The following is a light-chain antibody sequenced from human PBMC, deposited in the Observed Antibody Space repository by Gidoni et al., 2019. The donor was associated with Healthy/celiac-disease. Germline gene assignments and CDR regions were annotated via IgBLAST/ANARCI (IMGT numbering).Light chain of an antibody. CDR2: AAS. V-gene: IGKV1-39*01. CDR3: QQSYSTPPWT. J-gene: IGKJ1*01. Sequence: DIQMTQSPSSLYASVGDRVTITCRASQSLSSYLNWYQQKPGKAPKLLIYAASSLQSGVPSRFSGSGAGTDFTLTISSLQPEDFATYCYQQSYSTPPWTFGQGTKVEIK. CDR1: QSLSSY.